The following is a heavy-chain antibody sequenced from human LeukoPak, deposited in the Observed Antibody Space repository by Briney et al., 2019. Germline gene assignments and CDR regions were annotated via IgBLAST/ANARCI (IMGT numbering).Heavy chain of an antibody. CDR3: ARTYGSGSSCRHFDS. J-gene: IGHJ4*02. CDR2: IKEDGTEK. Sequence: GMSLRLSCAASGFTFSTSWMTWVRQTPGKGLEWVANIKEDGTEKNYVDSVKGRFTISRNNTNNSLYLQMNGLRAEDTALYYCARTYGSGSSCRHFDSWGQGTLVTVSS. V-gene: IGHV3-7*01. D-gene: IGHD3-10*01. CDR1: GFTFSTSW.